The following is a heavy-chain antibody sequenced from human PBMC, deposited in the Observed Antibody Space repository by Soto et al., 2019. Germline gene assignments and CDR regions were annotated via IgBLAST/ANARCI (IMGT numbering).Heavy chain of an antibody. Sequence: GESLKISCAASGFTFSSYSMNWVRQAPGKGLEWVSSISSSSSYIYYADSVKGRFTISRDNAKNSLYLQMNSLRAEDTAVYYCARDNYDILTGYFQWGQGTLVTVSS. V-gene: IGHV3-21*01. CDR1: GFTFSSYS. D-gene: IGHD3-9*01. J-gene: IGHJ4*02. CDR2: ISSSSSYI. CDR3: ARDNYDILTGYFQ.